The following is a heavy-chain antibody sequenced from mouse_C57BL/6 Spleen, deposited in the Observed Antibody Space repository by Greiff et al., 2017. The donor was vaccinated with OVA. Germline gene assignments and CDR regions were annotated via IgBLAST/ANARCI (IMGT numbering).Heavy chain of an antibody. CDR3: TRYWDLEAWFAY. Sequence: VQRVESGAELVRPGASVTLSCKASGYTFTDYEMHWVKQTPVHGLEWIGAIDPETGGTAYNQKFKGKAILTADKSSSTAYMELRSLTSEDSAVYYCTRYWDLEAWFAYWGQGTLVTVAA. CDR1: GYTFTDYE. D-gene: IGHD4-1*01. CDR2: IDPETGGT. J-gene: IGHJ3*01. V-gene: IGHV1-15*01.